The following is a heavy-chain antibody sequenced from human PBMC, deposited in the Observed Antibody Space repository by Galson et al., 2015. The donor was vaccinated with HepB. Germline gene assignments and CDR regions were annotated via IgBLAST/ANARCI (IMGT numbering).Heavy chain of an antibody. J-gene: IGHJ6*02. Sequence: SLRLSCAASGFTFDDYAIHWVRQAPGKGLEWVSGISWNSGSIGYADSVKGRFTISRDNAKNSLYLQMNSLRPEDTALYYCANVYTIRWYYYCMDVWGQGTTVTVSS. CDR3: ANVYTIRWYYYCMDV. CDR1: GFTFDDYA. D-gene: IGHD3-16*01. CDR2: ISWNSGSI. V-gene: IGHV3-9*01.